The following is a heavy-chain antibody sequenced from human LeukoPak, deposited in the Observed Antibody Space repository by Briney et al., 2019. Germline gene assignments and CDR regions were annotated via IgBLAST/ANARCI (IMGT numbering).Heavy chain of an antibody. D-gene: IGHD1-26*01. CDR3: ARAIVGARIGFDY. V-gene: IGHV4-59*08. CDR2: IYYSGST. J-gene: IGHJ4*02. Sequence: PSETLSLTCTVFGGSIRSYYWSWIRQPPGKGLEWIGYIYYSGSTNYNPSLKSRVTISVDTSKNQFSLKLSSVTAADTAVYYCARAIVGARIGFDYWGQGTLVTVSS. CDR1: GGSIRSYY.